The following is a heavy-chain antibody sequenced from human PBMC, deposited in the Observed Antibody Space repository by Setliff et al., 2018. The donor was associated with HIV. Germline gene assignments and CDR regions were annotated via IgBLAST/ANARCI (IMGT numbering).Heavy chain of an antibody. J-gene: IGHJ5*02. CDR2: IYPGDSDT. V-gene: IGHV5-51*01. Sequence: LKISCKASGYSFTGYWIGWARQMPGKGLEWMGIIYPGDSDTRYSPSFQGQVTISTDKSITTAFLQWSSLKASDTAMYYCAISGSPDRRPTWGQGTLVTVSS. D-gene: IGHD3-10*01. CDR1: GYSFTGYW. CDR3: AISGSPDRRPT.